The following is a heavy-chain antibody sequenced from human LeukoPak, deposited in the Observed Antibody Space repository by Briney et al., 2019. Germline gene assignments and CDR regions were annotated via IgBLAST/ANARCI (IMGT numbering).Heavy chain of an antibody. Sequence: ASVKVSCKASGYTFTSYGISWVRQAPGQGLEWMGWISSYNGNTNYAQKFQGRVTTTRDTSISTAYMELSRLRSDDTAVYYCARDSQWELLPRQSWFDPWGQGTLVTVSS. CDR1: GYTFTSYG. CDR2: ISSYNGNT. CDR3: ARDSQWELLPRQSWFDP. D-gene: IGHD1-26*01. J-gene: IGHJ5*02. V-gene: IGHV1-18*01.